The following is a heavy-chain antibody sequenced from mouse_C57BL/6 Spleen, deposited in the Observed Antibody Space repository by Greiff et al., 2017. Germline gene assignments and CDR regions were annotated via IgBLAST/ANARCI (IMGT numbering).Heavy chain of an antibody. CDR2: IHPNSGST. D-gene: IGHD4-1*01. Sequence: QVQLQQSGAELVKPGASVKLSCKASGYTFTSYWMHWVKQRPGQGLEWIGMIHPNSGSTNYNEKFKSKATLTVDKSSSTAYMQLSSLTSEDSAVYYCARANWDRGDYWGQGTSVTVSS. CDR3: ARANWDRGDY. V-gene: IGHV1-64*01. CDR1: GYTFTSYW. J-gene: IGHJ4*01.